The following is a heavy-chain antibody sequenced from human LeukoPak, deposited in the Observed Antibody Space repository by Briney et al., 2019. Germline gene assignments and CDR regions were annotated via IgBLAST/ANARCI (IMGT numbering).Heavy chain of an antibody. D-gene: IGHD3-22*01. CDR2: IYYSGST. Sequence: SETLSLTCTVSGGSVSSGSYYWSWIRQPPGKGLEWIGYIYYSGSTNYNPSLKSRVTISVDTSKNQFSLKLSSVTAADTAAYYCASFTYYYDSSGYKFDYWGQGTLVTVSS. CDR1: GGSVSSGSYY. V-gene: IGHV4-61*01. CDR3: ASFTYYYDSSGYKFDY. J-gene: IGHJ4*02.